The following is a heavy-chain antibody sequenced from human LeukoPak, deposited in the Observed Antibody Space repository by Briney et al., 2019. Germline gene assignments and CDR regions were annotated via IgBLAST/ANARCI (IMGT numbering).Heavy chain of an antibody. Sequence: GGSLRLSCAASGFTFDDYGMSWVRQAPGKGLEWVSGINWNGGSTGYADSVKGRFTISRDNAKNSLYLLLISLRAEDTAVYYSARPRQDYESTLPYSYYYKDVWGKGTTVTVSS. CDR2: INWNGGST. CDR3: ARPRQDYESTLPYSYYYKDV. CDR1: GFTFDDYG. V-gene: IGHV3-20*04. D-gene: IGHD3-16*01. J-gene: IGHJ6*03.